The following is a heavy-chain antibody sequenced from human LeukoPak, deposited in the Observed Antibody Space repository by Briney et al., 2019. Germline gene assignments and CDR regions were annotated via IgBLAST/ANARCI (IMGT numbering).Heavy chain of an antibody. J-gene: IGHJ4*02. Sequence: PSEILSLTCTVSGGSISSSSYYWGWIRQPPGKGLEWIGSIYYSGSTYYNPSLKSRVTISADMSKKQISLKLTSVTGADTAVYYCAGERGEEYSSGWYKTNFFDNWGQGIRVTVSS. D-gene: IGHD6-19*01. CDR1: GGSISSSSYY. CDR2: IYYSGST. V-gene: IGHV4-39*07. CDR3: AGERGEEYSSGWYKTNFFDN.